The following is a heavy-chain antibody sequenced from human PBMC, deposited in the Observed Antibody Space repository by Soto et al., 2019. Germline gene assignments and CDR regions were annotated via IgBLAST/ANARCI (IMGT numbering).Heavy chain of an antibody. J-gene: IGHJ4*02. CDR3: AREGSSYGYPFN. CDR2: IYYSGST. V-gene: IGHV4-31*03. Sequence: QVQLQESGPGLVKPSQTLSLTCTVSGGSISSGGYYWSWIRQHPGKGLEWIGYIYYSGSTYYNPSLKSRVTLSVDTSKNQFSLKLSSVTAADTAVYYCAREGSSYGYPFNWGQGTLVTVSS. D-gene: IGHD5-18*01. CDR1: GGSISSGGYY.